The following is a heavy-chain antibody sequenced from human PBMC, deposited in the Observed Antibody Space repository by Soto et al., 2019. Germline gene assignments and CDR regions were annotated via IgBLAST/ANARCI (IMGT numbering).Heavy chain of an antibody. Sequence: PGGSLRLSCAASGFTFSSYGMHWVRQAPGKGLEWVAVISYDGSNKYYADSVKGRFTISRDNSKNTLYLQMNSLRAEDTAVYYCVSSGWYDFDLVNSFDYWGQGTLVTVSS. V-gene: IGHV3-30*03. J-gene: IGHJ4*02. D-gene: IGHD6-19*01. CDR3: VSSGWYDFDLVNSFDY. CDR1: GFTFSSYG. CDR2: ISYDGSNK.